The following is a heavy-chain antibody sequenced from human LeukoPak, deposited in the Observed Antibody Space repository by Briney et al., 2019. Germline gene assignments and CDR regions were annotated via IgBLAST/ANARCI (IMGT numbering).Heavy chain of an antibody. V-gene: IGHV3-23*01. CDR3: AKDLSYTSGSSDY. D-gene: IGHD6-19*01. Sequence: PGGSLRLSCAASGFTFSAFAMTWVRQAPGKGLEWVSPITSDGDNTYSADSVKGRITFSRDNSKNTLSLQLRSLRAEDTAVYYCAKDLSYTSGSSDYWGQGTLVTVSS. CDR1: GFTFSAFA. J-gene: IGHJ4*02. CDR2: ITSDGDNT.